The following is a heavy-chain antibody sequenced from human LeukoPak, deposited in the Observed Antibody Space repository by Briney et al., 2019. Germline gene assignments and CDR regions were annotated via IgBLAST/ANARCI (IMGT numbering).Heavy chain of an antibody. CDR2: ISDSGGNT. CDR3: AKLPCSGGSSYLDY. J-gene: IGHJ4*01. V-gene: IGHV3-23*01. D-gene: IGHD2-15*01. CDR1: GFPFSSYA. Sequence: GGTLRLSCSASGFPFSSYAMHWVRQAPGQGLEYVSAISDSGGNTYYADSVKGRFTISRDNSKNTLYLQMNSLRAEDTAVYYCAKLPCSGGSSYLDYWGHGTLVTVSS.